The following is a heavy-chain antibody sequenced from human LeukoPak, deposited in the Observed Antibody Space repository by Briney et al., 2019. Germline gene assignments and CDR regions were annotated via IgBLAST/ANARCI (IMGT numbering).Heavy chain of an antibody. V-gene: IGHV1-18*01. CDR2: ISAYNGNT. CDR1: GYTFTSYG. D-gene: IGHD4-17*01. Sequence: ASVKVSCKASGYTFTSYGIRWVRQAPGQGLEWMGWISAYNGNTNYAQKLQGRVTMTTDTSTSTAYMELRSLRSDDTAVYYCAREAYGDYVEDYWGQGTLVTVSS. CDR3: AREAYGDYVEDY. J-gene: IGHJ4*02.